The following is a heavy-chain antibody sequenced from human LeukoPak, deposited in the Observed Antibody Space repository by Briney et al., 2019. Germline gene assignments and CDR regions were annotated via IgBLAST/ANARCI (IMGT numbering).Heavy chain of an antibody. CDR1: GFTFSSYG. CDR3: AQGGWFGEFADLVFDY. V-gene: IGHV3-30*18. Sequence: GGSLRLSCAASGFTFSSYGMPWVRQAPGKGLEWVAVISYDGSNKYYADSVKGRFTISRDNSKNTLYLQMNSLRAEDTAVYYCAQGGWFGEFADLVFDYWGQGTLVTVSS. D-gene: IGHD3-10*01. J-gene: IGHJ4*02. CDR2: ISYDGSNK.